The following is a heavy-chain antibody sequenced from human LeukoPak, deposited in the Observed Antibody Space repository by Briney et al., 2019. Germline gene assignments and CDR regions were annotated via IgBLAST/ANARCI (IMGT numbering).Heavy chain of an antibody. D-gene: IGHD4-17*01. CDR1: GGSFSGYY. Sequence: SETLSLTCAVYGGSFSGYYWSWIRQPAGKGLEWIGRIYTSGSTTYNPSLKSRVTMSVDTSKSQFSLNLMSVTAADTAVYYCTRDTGTTGEVKFDPWGQGTLVTVSS. J-gene: IGHJ5*02. CDR2: IYTSGST. V-gene: IGHV4-4*07. CDR3: TRDTGTTGEVKFDP.